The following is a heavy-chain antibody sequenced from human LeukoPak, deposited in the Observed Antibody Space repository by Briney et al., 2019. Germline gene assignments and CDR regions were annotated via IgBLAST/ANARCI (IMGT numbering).Heavy chain of an antibody. D-gene: IGHD2-8*02. J-gene: IGHJ3*02. CDR2: IYPGDSNI. V-gene: IGHV5-51*01. CDR3: VRRASGVSVFDI. CDR1: GYKFSSYW. Sequence: GESLKISCEVSGYKFSSYWIGWVRQMPGKGLELMGIIYPGDSNIRYRPSFQGQVTISADMSISTAYLQWSSLKDSDTAMYYCVRRASGVSVFDIWGQGTMVTVSS.